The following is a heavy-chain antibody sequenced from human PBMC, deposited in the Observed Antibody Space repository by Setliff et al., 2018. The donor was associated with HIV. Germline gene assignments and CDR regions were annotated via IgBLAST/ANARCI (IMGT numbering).Heavy chain of an antibody. J-gene: IGHJ4*02. CDR3: VPEGGGYTADF. V-gene: IGHV3-30*07. CDR2: ILYDGSRT. D-gene: IGHD5-18*01. CDR1: GFTFSTFA. Sequence: GGSLRLSCVASGFTFSTFAMHWVRQAPGKGLEWVSVILYDGSRTYYVDSVKGRFTISRDNSKNTLYLQMSSLRADDTAVYYCVPEGGGYTADFWGQGTLVTVSS.